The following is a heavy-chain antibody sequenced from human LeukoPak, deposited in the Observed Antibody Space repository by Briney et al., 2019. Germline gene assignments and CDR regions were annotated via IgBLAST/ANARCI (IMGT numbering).Heavy chain of an antibody. CDR1: GGSISSHY. V-gene: IGHV4-59*11. CDR2: IYYSGST. Sequence: SETLSLTCTVSGGSISSHYWSWIRQPPGKGLEWIGYIYYSGSTNYNPSLKSRVTISVDTSKNQFSLKLSSATAADTAVYYCARVYGGNSTDYWGQGTLVTVSS. CDR3: ARVYGGNSTDY. D-gene: IGHD4-23*01. J-gene: IGHJ4*02.